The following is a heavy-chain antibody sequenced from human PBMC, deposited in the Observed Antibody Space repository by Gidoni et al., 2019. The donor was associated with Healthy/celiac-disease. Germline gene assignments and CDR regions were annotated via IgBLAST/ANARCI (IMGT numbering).Heavy chain of an antibody. J-gene: IGHJ6*02. V-gene: IGHV3-33*01. CDR1: GVPVRSCG. CDR2: IWYDGSNK. Sequence: QVQLLESRGGVVQPGRSLRHHGAACGVPVRSCGMHWVRQAPGKGLEWVAVIWYDGSNKYYADSVKGRFTISRDNSKNTLYLQMNSLRAEDTAVYYCARDLRVQLWEYYYYYGMDVWGQGTTVTVSS. CDR3: ARDLRVQLWEYYYYYGMDV. D-gene: IGHD5-18*01.